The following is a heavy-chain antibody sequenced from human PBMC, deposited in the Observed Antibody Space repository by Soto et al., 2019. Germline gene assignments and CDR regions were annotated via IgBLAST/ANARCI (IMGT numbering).Heavy chain of an antibody. V-gene: IGHV4-39*01. CDR3: AIERAAAVDGGAFAC. J-gene: IGHJ4*02. D-gene: IGHD6-25*01. CDR2: IYYSGST. CDR1: GGSISSSSYY. Sequence: SETLSLTCTVSGGSISSSSYYWGWIRQPPGKGLEGIGSIYYSGSTYYNPSLKSRVTISVDTSKNQFSLKLSSVTAADTAVYFCAIERAAAVDGGAFACWGQGTLV.